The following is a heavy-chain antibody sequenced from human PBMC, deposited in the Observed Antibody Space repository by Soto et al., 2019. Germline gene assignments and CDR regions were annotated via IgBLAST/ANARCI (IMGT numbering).Heavy chain of an antibody. V-gene: IGHV4-4*07. CDR1: GASISDYY. CDR3: ARLAKSSSWYFDY. Sequence: SETLSLTCTVSGASISDYYWSWIRQPAGQALEWIGRVYVTGTTYFNPSLKSRVTMSVDTSNNQVPLKLSSVTAADTAVYYCARLAKSSSWYFDYWGQGTLVTVSS. CDR2: VYVTGTT. J-gene: IGHJ4*02. D-gene: IGHD6-13*01.